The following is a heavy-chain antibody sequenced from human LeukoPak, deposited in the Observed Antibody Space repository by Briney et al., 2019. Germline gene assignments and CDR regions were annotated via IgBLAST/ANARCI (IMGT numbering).Heavy chain of an antibody. Sequence: SQTLSLTCAISGDSVSSNSAAWNWIRQSPSRGLEWLGRTYYRSKWYNDYAVSVKSRITINPDTSKNQFSLQLNSVTPEDTAVYYCARAVWFGELFSNYYYYYMDVWGKGTTVTISS. V-gene: IGHV6-1*01. J-gene: IGHJ6*03. CDR2: TYYRSKWYN. CDR3: ARAVWFGELFSNYYYYYMDV. D-gene: IGHD3-10*01. CDR1: GDSVSSNSAA.